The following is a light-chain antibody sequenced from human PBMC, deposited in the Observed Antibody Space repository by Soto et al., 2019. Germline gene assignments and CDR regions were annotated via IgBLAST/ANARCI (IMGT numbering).Light chain of an antibody. CDR1: SSNIGNNY. J-gene: IGLJ2*01. CDR3: AAWDDSLNMV. Sequence: QSVLTKPPSASGTPGQRVTISCSGSSSNIGNNYVYWYQHLPGTAPKLLIYSNNQRPSGVPDRFSASKSGSSASLAISGLRSEDEADYYCAAWDDSLNMVFGGGTKLTVL. CDR2: SNN. V-gene: IGLV1-47*02.